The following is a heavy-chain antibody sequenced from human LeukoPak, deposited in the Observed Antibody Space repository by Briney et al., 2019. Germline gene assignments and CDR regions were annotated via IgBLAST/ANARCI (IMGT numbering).Heavy chain of an antibody. Sequence: RPGGSLRLSCAASGFTFSSYWMSWVRQAPGKGLEWVSAISGSGGSTYYADSVKGRFTISRDNSKNTLYLQMNSLRAEDTAVYYCAKGVMDSVDTAMGSWGQGTLVTVSS. V-gene: IGHV3-23*01. CDR2: ISGSGGST. CDR1: GFTFSSYW. D-gene: IGHD5-18*01. CDR3: AKGVMDSVDTAMGS. J-gene: IGHJ4*02.